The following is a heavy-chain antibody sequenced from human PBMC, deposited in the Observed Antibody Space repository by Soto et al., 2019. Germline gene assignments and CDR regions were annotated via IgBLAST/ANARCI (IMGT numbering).Heavy chain of an antibody. CDR2: MNPNSGNT. J-gene: IGHJ3*02. CDR3: VNLFPGYSSGCNRI. CDR1: GYTFTSYD. D-gene: IGHD6-19*01. V-gene: IGHV1-8*01. Sequence: ASVKVCCTASGYTFTSYDINWVRQATGQGLEWMGWMNPNSGNTGYAQKFQGRVTMTRNTSISTAYMELSSLRSEDTAVYYFVNLFPGYSSGCNRIWGQGTMVTVS.